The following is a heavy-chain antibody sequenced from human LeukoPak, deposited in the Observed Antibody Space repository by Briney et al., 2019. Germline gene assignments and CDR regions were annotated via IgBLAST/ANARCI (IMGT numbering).Heavy chain of an antibody. V-gene: IGHV3-21*01. CDR2: ISSSSSYI. D-gene: IGHD6-19*01. CDR1: GFTFSSYS. CDR3: ATGGIAVADSFDY. Sequence: PGGSLGLSCAASGFTFSSYSMNWVRQAPGKGLEWVSSISSSSSYIYYADSVKGRFTISRDNAKNSLYLQMNSLRAEDTAVYYCATGGIAVADSFDYWGQGTLVTVSS. J-gene: IGHJ4*02.